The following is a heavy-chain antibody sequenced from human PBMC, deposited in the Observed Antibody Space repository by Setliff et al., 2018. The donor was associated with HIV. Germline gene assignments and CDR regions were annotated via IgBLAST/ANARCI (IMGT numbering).Heavy chain of an antibody. Sequence: GGSLRLSCAASGFNFDDYAMHWGRQVPGKGPECVSGITWNSGTIAYADSVKGRFTISRDNAKKYVYLQMNSLRVEDTALYFCAKDYGDGHNWGAFDIWGQGTMVTVSS. CDR3: AKDYGDGHNWGAFDI. CDR1: GFNFDDYA. J-gene: IGHJ3*02. CDR2: ITWNSGTI. V-gene: IGHV3-9*01. D-gene: IGHD1-1*01.